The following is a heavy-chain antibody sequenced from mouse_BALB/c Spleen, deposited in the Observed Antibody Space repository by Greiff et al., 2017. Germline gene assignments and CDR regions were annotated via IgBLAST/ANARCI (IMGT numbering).Heavy chain of an antibody. CDR2: ISSGGSYT. D-gene: IGHD2-4*01. Sequence: DVMLVESGGGLVKPGGSLKLSCAASGFTFSSYAMSWVRQTPEKRLEWVATISSGGSYTYYPDSVKGRFTISRDNAKNTLYLQMSSLRSEDTAMYYCARHYTMITTFDYWGQGTTLTVSS. J-gene: IGHJ2*01. V-gene: IGHV5-9-3*01. CDR3: ARHYTMITTFDY. CDR1: GFTFSSYA.